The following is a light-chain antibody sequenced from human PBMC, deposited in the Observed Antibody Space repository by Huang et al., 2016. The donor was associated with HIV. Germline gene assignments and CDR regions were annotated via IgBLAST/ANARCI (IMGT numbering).Light chain of an antibody. J-gene: IGKJ2*01. Sequence: DIQMTQSPSSLSASVGDRVTITCLASQTIITYLNWYQQKPGKASKLLIYGASILHSGVPSSVSGSRSGPAFTLTNSSLQPDDFATYYCQQSFNTPPYTFGQGTKLEIK. CDR1: QTIITY. CDR2: GAS. CDR3: QQSFNTPPYT. V-gene: IGKV1-39*01.